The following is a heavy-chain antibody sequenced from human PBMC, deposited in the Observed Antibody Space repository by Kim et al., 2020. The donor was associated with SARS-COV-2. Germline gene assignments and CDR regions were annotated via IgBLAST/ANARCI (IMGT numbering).Heavy chain of an antibody. CDR3: ARAVWFGELLDYYFDY. D-gene: IGHD3-10*01. Sequence: PSLKRRVTISVDKSKNQCSRKLSSVTAADTSVYYCARAVWFGELLDYYFDYWGQGTLVTVSS. J-gene: IGHJ4*02. V-gene: IGHV4-4*02.